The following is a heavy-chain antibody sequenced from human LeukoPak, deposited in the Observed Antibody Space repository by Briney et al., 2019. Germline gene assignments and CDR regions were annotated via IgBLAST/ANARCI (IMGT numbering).Heavy chain of an antibody. J-gene: IGHJ4*02. CDR1: GYTLTGYY. V-gene: IGHV1-2*02. D-gene: IGHD2-15*01. CDR2: INPYTGDT. CDR3: ARDLRYCSGGSCYSERGFDY. Sequence: ASVKVSCKASGYTLTGYYIHWVRQAPGQGLEWMGWINPYTGDTNSAQKFQGRVTMTRDTSISTAYMELSRLRSDDTAVYYCARDLRYCSGGSCYSERGFDYWGQGTLVTVSS.